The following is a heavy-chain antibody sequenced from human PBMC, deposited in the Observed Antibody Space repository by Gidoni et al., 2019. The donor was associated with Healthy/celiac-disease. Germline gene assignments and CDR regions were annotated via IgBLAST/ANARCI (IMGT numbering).Heavy chain of an antibody. CDR1: GGSISSYY. D-gene: IGHD6-19*01. Sequence: GPGLVKRSETLSLTCTVSGGSISSYYWSWIRQPPGKGLEWIVYIYYSGSTNYNPSHKSRVTISVDTSKNQCSQKLSSVTDADTAVYYCAGGLDYYYGMDVWGQGTTVTVSS. J-gene: IGHJ6*02. V-gene: IGHV4-59*01. CDR3: AGGLDYYYGMDV. CDR2: IYYSGST.